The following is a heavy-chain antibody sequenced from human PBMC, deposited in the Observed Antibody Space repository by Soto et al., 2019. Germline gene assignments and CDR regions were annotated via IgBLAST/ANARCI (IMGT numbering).Heavy chain of an antibody. D-gene: IGHD1-26*01. CDR2: IWYDGSNK. CDR3: ASSGG. V-gene: IGHV3-33*01. J-gene: IGHJ4*02. CDR1: GFIFRSYG. Sequence: GGSLRLSXAASGFIFRSYGMHWVRQAPGKGLEWVAVIWYDGSNKNYADPVKGRFTISRDNAKDTLFLQMNSLRAEDTAVYYCASSGGWGQGTLVTVSS.